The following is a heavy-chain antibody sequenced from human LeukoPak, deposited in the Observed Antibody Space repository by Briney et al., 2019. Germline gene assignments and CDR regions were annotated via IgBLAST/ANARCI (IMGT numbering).Heavy chain of an antibody. CDR3: ARGATTTGFDI. V-gene: IGHV3-74*01. J-gene: IGHJ3*02. CDR1: GFTISSYA. CDR2: INSDGSRT. D-gene: IGHD4-17*01. Sequence: PGGSLRLSCAASGFTISSYAMSWVRQAPGKGPVWVSRINSDGSRTNYADSVKGRFTISRDNAKNTLYLQMNSLRAEDTAVYYCARGATTTGFDIWGQGTMVTVSS.